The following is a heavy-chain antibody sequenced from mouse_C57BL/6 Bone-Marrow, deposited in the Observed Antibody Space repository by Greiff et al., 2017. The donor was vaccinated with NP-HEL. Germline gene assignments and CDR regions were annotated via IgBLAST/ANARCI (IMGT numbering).Heavy chain of an antibody. Sequence: EVKLVESGGGLVQPGGSLKLSCAASGFTFSDYGMAWVRQAPRKGPEWVAFISNLAYSFYYADTVTGRVTISRENAKNTLYLEMRSLRSEDTAMDYGARQPYYYGSSYWYFDVWGTGTTVTVSS. D-gene: IGHD1-1*01. CDR3: ARQPYYYGSSYWYFDV. CDR1: GFTFSDYG. J-gene: IGHJ1*03. V-gene: IGHV5-15*01. CDR2: ISNLAYSF.